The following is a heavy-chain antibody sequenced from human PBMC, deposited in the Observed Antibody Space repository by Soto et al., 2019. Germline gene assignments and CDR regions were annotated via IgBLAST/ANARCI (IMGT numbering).Heavy chain of an antibody. CDR2: IYYSGST. J-gene: IGHJ2*01. Sequence: SETLSLTCTVSGGSISSGGYYWSWIRQHPGKGLEWIGYIYYSGSTYYNPSLKSRVTISVDTSKNQFSLKLTSVTAADTAVYYCARGFYYYGSGSYYQYWYFDLWGRGTLVTVSS. D-gene: IGHD3-10*01. CDR3: ARGFYYYGSGSYYQYWYFDL. V-gene: IGHV4-31*03. CDR1: GGSISSGGYY.